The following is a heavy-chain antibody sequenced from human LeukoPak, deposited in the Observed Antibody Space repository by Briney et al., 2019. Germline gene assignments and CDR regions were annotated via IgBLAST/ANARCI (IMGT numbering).Heavy chain of an antibody. CDR2: INHSGST. D-gene: IGHD2-15*01. Sequence: SETLSLTCAVYGGSFSGYYWNWIRQPPGKGLEWIGEINHSGSTNYNPSLKSRVTISVDTSKNQFSLKLSSVTAADTAVYYCARESPATPLTFDIWGQGTMVTVSS. J-gene: IGHJ3*02. V-gene: IGHV4-34*01. CDR1: GGSFSGYY. CDR3: ARESPATPLTFDI.